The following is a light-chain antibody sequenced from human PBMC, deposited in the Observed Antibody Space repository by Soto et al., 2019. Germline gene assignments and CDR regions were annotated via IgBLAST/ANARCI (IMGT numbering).Light chain of an antibody. CDR1: RSNIGSNY. J-gene: IGLJ2*01. CDR3: AAWDDSLSVVV. CDR2: RDS. V-gene: IGLV1-47*01. Sequence: QSVLTRSPSASGTPGQTVTISCSGSRSNIGSNYVYWYQQLPGTAPKLLIYRDSQRPSGVPDRFSGSKSDTSASLAISGLRSEDEADYYCAAWDDSLSVVVFGGGTKLTVL.